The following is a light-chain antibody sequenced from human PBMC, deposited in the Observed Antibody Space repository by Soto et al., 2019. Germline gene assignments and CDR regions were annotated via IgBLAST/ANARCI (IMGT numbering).Light chain of an antibody. CDR2: ATS. CDR1: QGIRVD. V-gene: IGKV1-6*01. J-gene: IGKJ4*01. Sequence: AIQMTQSPSSLSASVGDRVSITCRASQGIRVDLSWYQQKPGKAPKVLIYATSTLQSGVPSRFSGSGSGTDFTLTISSLQPEDFGTYYCLQDYNYPLTFGGGTKVDNK. CDR3: LQDYNYPLT.